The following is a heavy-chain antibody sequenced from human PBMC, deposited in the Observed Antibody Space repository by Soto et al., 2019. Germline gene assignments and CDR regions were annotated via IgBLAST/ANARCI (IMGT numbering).Heavy chain of an antibody. CDR3: ARPYSSSWAKNNWYFDL. CDR2: ISAYNGNT. V-gene: IGHV1-18*01. D-gene: IGHD6-13*01. J-gene: IGHJ2*01. CDR1: GYTFTSYG. Sequence: QVQLVQSGAEVKKPGASVQVSCKASGYTFTSYGISWVRQAPGQGLEWMGWISAYNGNTNYAQKLQGRVTMTTDTSTTTAYMELRSLRSDDTAVYYCARPYSSSWAKNNWYFDLWGRGTLVTVSS.